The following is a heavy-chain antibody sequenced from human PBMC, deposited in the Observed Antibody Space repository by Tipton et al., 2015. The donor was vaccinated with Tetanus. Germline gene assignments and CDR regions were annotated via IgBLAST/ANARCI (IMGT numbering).Heavy chain of an antibody. Sequence: LRLSCPVSGGSISSYYWSWIRQPPGKGLAWIGYIYYSGSTNYNPSLKSRVTISVDTSKNQFSLKLSSVTAADTAVYYCARVSCGGDCYTDAFGIWGQGTMVTVSS. CDR3: ARVSCGGDCYTDAFGI. D-gene: IGHD2-21*02. CDR2: IYYSGST. V-gene: IGHV4-59*01. J-gene: IGHJ3*02. CDR1: GGSISSYY.